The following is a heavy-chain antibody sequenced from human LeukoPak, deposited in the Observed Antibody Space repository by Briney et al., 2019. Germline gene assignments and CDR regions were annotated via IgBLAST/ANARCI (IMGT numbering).Heavy chain of an antibody. CDR2: ISIYNGKI. J-gene: IGHJ6*03. Sequence: ASVKVSCKASGYTFTSYGISWVRQAPGQGLEWMGWISIYNGKINYAQKFQGRVTMTTDTSTSTAYMELRSLRSDDTAVYYCARVVTAIRYYYYYMDVWGKGTTVTISS. V-gene: IGHV1-18*01. CDR3: ARVVTAIRYYYYYMDV. CDR1: GYTFTSYG. D-gene: IGHD2-21*02.